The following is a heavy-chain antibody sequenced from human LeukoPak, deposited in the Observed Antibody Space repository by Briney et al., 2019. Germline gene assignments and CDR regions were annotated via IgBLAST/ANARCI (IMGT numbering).Heavy chain of an antibody. J-gene: IGHJ4*02. CDR2: INPHSGGT. Sequence: GASVKVSCKASGYTFTDYYMHWVRPAPGQGLERMGWINPHSGGTNYAQKFQGRDTMTRDTSISTVYMEVSRLRSDDTAVYYCARDSSYSSSLYYFEYWGQGTLVTVSS. CDR3: ARDSSYSSSLYYFEY. CDR1: GYTFTDYY. V-gene: IGHV1-2*02. D-gene: IGHD6-6*01.